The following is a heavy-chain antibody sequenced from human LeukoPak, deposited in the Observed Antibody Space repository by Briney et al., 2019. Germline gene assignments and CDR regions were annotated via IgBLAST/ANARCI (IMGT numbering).Heavy chain of an antibody. J-gene: IGHJ6*02. CDR3: ARDSRPLPPYYDFWSGYTPDLAKKVYGMDV. V-gene: IGHV1-2*02. CDR1: GYTFTSYY. CDR2: INPNSGGT. D-gene: IGHD3-3*01. Sequence: ASVKVSCKASGYTFTSYYMHWVRQAPGQGLEWMGWINPNSGGTNYAQKFQGRVTMTRDTSISTAYMELSRLRSDDTAVYYCARDSRPLPPYYDFWSGYTPDLAKKVYGMDVWGQGATVTVSS.